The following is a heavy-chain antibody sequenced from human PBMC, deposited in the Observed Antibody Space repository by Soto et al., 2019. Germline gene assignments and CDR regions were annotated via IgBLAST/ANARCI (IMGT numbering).Heavy chain of an antibody. J-gene: IGHJ4*02. Sequence: QVQLVQSGAEVKKPWASVKVSCKASGYTFTGYYMHWVRQAPGQGLEWMGWINPNSGGTNYAQKFQGWVTMTRDTSISTAYMELSRLRSDDTAVYYCARGGYCSGGSCLYYFDYWGQGTLVTVSS. D-gene: IGHD2-15*01. CDR1: GYTFTGYY. V-gene: IGHV1-2*04. CDR3: ARGGYCSGGSCLYYFDY. CDR2: INPNSGGT.